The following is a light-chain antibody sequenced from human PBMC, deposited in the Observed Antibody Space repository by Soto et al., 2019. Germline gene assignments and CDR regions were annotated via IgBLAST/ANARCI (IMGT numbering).Light chain of an antibody. V-gene: IGLV2-11*01. CDR1: SSDVGDYNS. CDR3: CSYAGTYTYV. Sequence: QSVLTQPRSVSGSPGQSVTISCTGTSSDVGDYNSVSWYQQHPGKAPKLMIYDVSKRPSGVPDRFSGSKSGNTASLTISGLQAEDEADYYCCSYAGTYTYVFGTGTKSPS. CDR2: DVS. J-gene: IGLJ1*01.